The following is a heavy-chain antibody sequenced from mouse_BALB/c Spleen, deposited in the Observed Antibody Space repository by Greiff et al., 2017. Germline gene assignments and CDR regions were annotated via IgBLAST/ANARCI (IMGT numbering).Heavy chain of an antibody. CDR3: ARDQPYYRYGSGGDY. J-gene: IGHJ4*01. V-gene: IGHV5-4*02. CDR1: GFTFSDYY. Sequence: EVHLVESGGGLVKPGGSLKLSCAASGFTFSDYYMYWVRQTPEKRLEWVATISDGGSYTYYPDSVKGRFTISRDNAKNNLYLQMSSLKSEDTAMYYCARDQPYYRYGSGGDYWGQGTSVTVSS. D-gene: IGHD2-14*01. CDR2: ISDGGSYT.